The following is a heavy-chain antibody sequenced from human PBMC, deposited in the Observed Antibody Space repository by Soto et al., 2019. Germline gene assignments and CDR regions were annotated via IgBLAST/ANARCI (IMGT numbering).Heavy chain of an antibody. CDR3: ARLPGYCSGDSCRSDY. Sequence: QLQLQESGPGLVKPSETLSLTCTVSGGSISSSSYYWGWIRQPPGKGLEWIGSIYYSGSTYYNLSRQSRAALAVGTSKNPCCLKLSSVTAADTAVYFCARLPGYCSGDSCRSDYWGQGTLVTVSS. J-gene: IGHJ4*02. CDR1: GGSISSSSYY. D-gene: IGHD2-15*01. V-gene: IGHV4-39*01. CDR2: IYYSGST.